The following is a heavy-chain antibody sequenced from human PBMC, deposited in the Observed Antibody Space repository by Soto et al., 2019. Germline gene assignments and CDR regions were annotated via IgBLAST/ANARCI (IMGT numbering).Heavy chain of an antibody. CDR1: GFKFSSYA. CDR2: ISGSGGST. Sequence: GGSLRLSCAASGFKFSSYAMSWVRQAPGKGLEWVSAISGSGGSTYYADSVKGRFTISRDNSKNTLYLQMNSLRAEDTAVYYCAKSEYNWNVGPFDYWGQGTLVTVSS. D-gene: IGHD1-1*01. CDR3: AKSEYNWNVGPFDY. V-gene: IGHV3-23*01. J-gene: IGHJ4*02.